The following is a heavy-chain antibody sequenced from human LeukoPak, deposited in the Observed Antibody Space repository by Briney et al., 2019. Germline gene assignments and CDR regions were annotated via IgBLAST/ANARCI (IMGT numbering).Heavy chain of an antibody. Sequence: SGTLSLTCAVSGGSISSSNWWSWVRQSPGKGLEWIGEIHHSGSTNYNPSLKSRVTISVDKSKNQFSLKLSSVTAADTAVYYCTTYYYDRSGYYAPDWGQGTLVTVSS. CDR3: TTYYYDRSGYYAPD. V-gene: IGHV4-4*02. D-gene: IGHD3-22*01. J-gene: IGHJ4*02. CDR1: GGSISSSNW. CDR2: IHHSGST.